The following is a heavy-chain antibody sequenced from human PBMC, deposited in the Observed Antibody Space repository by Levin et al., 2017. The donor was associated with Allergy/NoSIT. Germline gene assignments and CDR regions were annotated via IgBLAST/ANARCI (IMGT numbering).Heavy chain of an antibody. D-gene: IGHD3-9*01. CDR1: GFTFSNYP. CDR2: ISYDGRNK. CDR3: AGGPTGRLVQVGWDY. V-gene: IGHV3-30*03. J-gene: IGHJ4*02. Sequence: PGGSLRLSCAASGFTFSNYPMHWVRQAPGKGLEWLSLISYDGRNKYYADSVKGRFTISRDNSENTLYLQMNSLRIEDTAVYYCAGGPTGRLVQVGWDYWGQGTLVTVSS.